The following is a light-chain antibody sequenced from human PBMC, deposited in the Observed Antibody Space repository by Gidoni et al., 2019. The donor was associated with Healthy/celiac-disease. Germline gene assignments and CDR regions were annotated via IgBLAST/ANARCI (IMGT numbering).Light chain of an antibody. CDR3: QQYGSSPET. J-gene: IGKJ1*01. V-gene: IGKV3-20*01. CDR2: GAS. Sequence: EIVLTQSPGTLSLSPGERATLSCRASKSGSSSYLAWYQQKPGQAPRLLIYGASSRATGIPDRFSGSGSGTDFTLTISRLEPEDFAVYYCQQYGSSPETFGQGTKVEIK. CDR1: KSGSSSY.